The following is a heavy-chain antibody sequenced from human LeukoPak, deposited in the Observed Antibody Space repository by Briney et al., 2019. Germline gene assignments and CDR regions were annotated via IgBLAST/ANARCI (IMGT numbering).Heavy chain of an antibody. CDR3: ARARRRDSSGYYYLPVEGRDEITFDY. CDR2: IYTSGST. D-gene: IGHD3-22*01. J-gene: IGHJ4*02. CDR1: GGSISSGSYY. V-gene: IGHV4-61*02. Sequence: SQTLSLTCTVSGGSISSGSYYWSWIRQPAGKGLEWIGRIYTSGSTNYNPSLKSRVTISVDTSKNQFSLKLSSVTAADTAVYYCARARRRDSSGYYYLPVEGRDEITFDYWGQGTLVTVSS.